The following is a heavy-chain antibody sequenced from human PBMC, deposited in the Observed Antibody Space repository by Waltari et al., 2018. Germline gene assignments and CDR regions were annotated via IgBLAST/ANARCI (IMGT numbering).Heavy chain of an antibody. D-gene: IGHD3-3*01. V-gene: IGHV4-4*07. Sequence: QVQLQESGPGLVKPSETLSLTCTVSGGSISSYYWSWIRQPAGKGLEWIGRIYTSGSTNYNPSLKSRVTMSVDTSKNQFSLKLSSVTAADTAVYYCARDVAIFGVVIPYNWFDPWGQGTLVTVSS. J-gene: IGHJ5*02. CDR2: IYTSGST. CDR1: GGSISSYY. CDR3: ARDVAIFGVVIPYNWFDP.